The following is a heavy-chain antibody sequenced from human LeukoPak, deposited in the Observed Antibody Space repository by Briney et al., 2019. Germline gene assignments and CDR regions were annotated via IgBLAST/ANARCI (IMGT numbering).Heavy chain of an antibody. CDR1: GYIFTSYW. CDR3: ARLLYSSSTVDAFDI. D-gene: IGHD6-13*01. CDR2: IYPGDSDT. V-gene: IGHV5-51*03. Sequence: GESLKISCKGSGYIFTSYWIGWVRQMPGKGLEWMGIIYPGDSDTRYSPSFQGQVTISADKSISTAYLQWSSLKASDTAMHYCARLLYSSSTVDAFDIWGQGTMVTVSS. J-gene: IGHJ3*02.